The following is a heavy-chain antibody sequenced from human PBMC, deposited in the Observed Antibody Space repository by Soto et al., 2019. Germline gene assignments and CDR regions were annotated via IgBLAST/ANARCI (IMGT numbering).Heavy chain of an antibody. V-gene: IGHV3-72*01. J-gene: IGHJ4*02. CDR3: ARSFGYGGIDY. CDR1: GFTFSDHY. CDR2: IRNKANSYTT. Sequence: GSLRLSCAASGFTFSDHYMDWVRQAPEKGLEWIGRIRNKANSYTTEYAASVKGRFTISRDDSKNSLYLQMNSLKTEDTAVYYCARSFGYGGIDYWGQGTLVTVSS. D-gene: IGHD5-18*01.